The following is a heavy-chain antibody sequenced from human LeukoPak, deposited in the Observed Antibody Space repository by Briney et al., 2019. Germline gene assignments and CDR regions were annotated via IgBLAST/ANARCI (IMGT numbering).Heavy chain of an antibody. V-gene: IGHV4-4*09. CDR2: IYTSGST. Sequence: PSETLSLTCTVSGGSISSYYWSWIRQPPGKGLEWIGYIYTSGSTNYNPSLKSRVTISVDTSKNQFSLKLSSVTAADTAVYYCARHDSGSDFLDYWGQGTLVTVSS. CDR1: GGSISSYY. CDR3: ARHDSGSDFLDY. D-gene: IGHD5-12*01. J-gene: IGHJ4*02.